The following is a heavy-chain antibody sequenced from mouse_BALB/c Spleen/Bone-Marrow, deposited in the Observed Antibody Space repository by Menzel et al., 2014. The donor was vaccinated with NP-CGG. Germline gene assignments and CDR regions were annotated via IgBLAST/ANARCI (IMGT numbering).Heavy chain of an antibody. CDR2: INSNGGST. CDR1: GFTFSSYG. D-gene: IGHD1-1*01. Sequence: EVQLVESGGGLVQPGGSLKLSCAASGFTFSSYGMSWVRQTPDKRLELVATINSNGGSTYYPDSVKGRFTISRDNAKNTLYLQMSSLKSEDTAMYYCARDCYGSSDYWGQGTTLTVSS. J-gene: IGHJ2*01. V-gene: IGHV5-6-3*01. CDR3: ARDCYGSSDY.